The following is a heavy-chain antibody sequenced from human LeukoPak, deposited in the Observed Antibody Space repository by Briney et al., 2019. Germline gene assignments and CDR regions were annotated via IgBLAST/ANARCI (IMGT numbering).Heavy chain of an antibody. D-gene: IGHD5-18*01. CDR1: GGSINSYY. J-gene: IGHJ4*02. V-gene: IGHV4-59*12. CDR3: ARDGPWGYSYGTFDY. CDR2: IYYSGST. Sequence: PSETLSLTCTVSGGSINSYYWNWIRQPPGKGLEWIGYIYYSGSTNYNPSLKSRVTISVDTSKNQFSLKLSSVTAADTAVYYCARDGPWGYSYGTFDYWGQGTLVTVSS.